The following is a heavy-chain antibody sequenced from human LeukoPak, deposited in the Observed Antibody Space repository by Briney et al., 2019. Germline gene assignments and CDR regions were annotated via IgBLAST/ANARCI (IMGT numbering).Heavy chain of an antibody. D-gene: IGHD3-3*01. CDR1: GGSFSGYY. CDR3: ARGLEFWSGYYRSAHFDY. J-gene: IGHJ4*02. CDR2: INHSGST. Sequence: PSETLSLTCAVYGGSFSGYYWSWIRQPPGKGLEWIGEINHSGSTNYNPSLKSRVTISVDTSKNQFSLKLSSVTAADTAVYYCARGLEFWSGYYRSAHFDYWGQGTLVTVSS. V-gene: IGHV4-34*01.